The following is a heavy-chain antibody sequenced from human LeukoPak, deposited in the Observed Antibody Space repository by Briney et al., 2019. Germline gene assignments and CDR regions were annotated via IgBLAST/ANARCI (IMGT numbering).Heavy chain of an antibody. CDR1: GYTFTSYY. CDR2: INPSGGST. Sequence: ASVKVSCKASGYTFTSYYMHWVRQAPGQGLEWMGIINPSGGSTSYAQKFQGRVTMTRDTSTSTVYMELSSLRSEDTAVYYCASSYYYDSRSGSAGFDPWGQGTLVTVSS. CDR3: ASSYYYDSRSGSAGFDP. J-gene: IGHJ5*02. D-gene: IGHD3-22*01. V-gene: IGHV1-46*01.